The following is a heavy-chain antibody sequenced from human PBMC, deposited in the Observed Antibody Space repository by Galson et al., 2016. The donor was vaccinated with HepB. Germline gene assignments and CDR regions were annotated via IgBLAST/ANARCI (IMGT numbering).Heavy chain of an antibody. J-gene: IGHJ4*02. CDR1: GYTFSSYG. V-gene: IGHV1-18*01. CDR3: ARYQYGYSDY. D-gene: IGHD2-2*01. Sequence: SVKVSCKASGYTFSSYGINWVRQAPGQGLEWMGWINPYNGNTDYQQKLQGRLTLTIDTSTSTAYMELRSLRSDDTAVYYCARYQYGYSDYWGQGSLVTVSS. CDR2: INPYNGNT.